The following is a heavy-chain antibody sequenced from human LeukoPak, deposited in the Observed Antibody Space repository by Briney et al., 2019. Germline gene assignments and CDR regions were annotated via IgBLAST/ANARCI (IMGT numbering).Heavy chain of an antibody. CDR3: TLAYCGGDCYSTLDS. Sequence: GGSLRLSCTASGFTFGAYAVTWVRQAPGKGLEWVGFIRSTAYGGTTGFAASVKGRFTISRDDSKTIAYLQMNSLKTEDTAIYYCTLAYCGGDCYSTLDSWGQGTLVTVSS. J-gene: IGHJ4*02. D-gene: IGHD2-21*02. CDR1: GFTFGAYA. CDR2: IRSTAYGGTT. V-gene: IGHV3-49*04.